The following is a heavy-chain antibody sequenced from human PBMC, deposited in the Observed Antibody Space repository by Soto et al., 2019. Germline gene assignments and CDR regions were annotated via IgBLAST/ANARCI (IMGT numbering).Heavy chain of an antibody. Sequence: SVKVSCKASGGTFSSYTISWVRQAPGQGLEWMGRIIPILGIANYAQKLQGRVTITADKSTSTAYMELSSLRSEDTAVYYCAREIRVRGYDPKSWFDHWGQGTLVTVSS. D-gene: IGHD5-12*01. V-gene: IGHV1-69*04. J-gene: IGHJ5*02. CDR1: GGTFSSYT. CDR3: AREIRVRGYDPKSWFDH. CDR2: IIPILGIA.